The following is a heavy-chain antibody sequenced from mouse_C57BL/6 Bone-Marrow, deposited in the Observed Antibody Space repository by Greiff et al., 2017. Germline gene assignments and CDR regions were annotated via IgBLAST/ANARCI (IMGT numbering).Heavy chain of an antibody. Sequence: QVHVKQPGAELVRPGTSVKLSCKASGYTFTSYWMHWVKQRPGQGLEWIGVIDPSDSYSNYNQKFKGKATLTVDTASSTAYMQLSSLTSEDSGVYYCARGLLRWYFDVWGTGTTVTVSS. D-gene: IGHD2-3*01. CDR1: GYTFTSYW. CDR3: ARGLLRWYFDV. CDR2: IDPSDSYS. V-gene: IGHV1-59*01. J-gene: IGHJ1*03.